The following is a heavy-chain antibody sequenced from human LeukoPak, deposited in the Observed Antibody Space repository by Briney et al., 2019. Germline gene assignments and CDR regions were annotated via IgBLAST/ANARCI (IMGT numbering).Heavy chain of an antibody. CDR1: GFAVSRTF. Sequence: PGGSLRLSCAVSGFAVSRTFMTWVRQAPGKGLEWISVIYQNGDTSYADSVRDRFTISRDNSKNTLYLQMNSLRAEDTAVYYCARDSSPYYYGSGSHDYWGQGTLVTVSS. D-gene: IGHD3-10*01. V-gene: IGHV3-66*03. J-gene: IGHJ4*02. CDR3: ARDSSPYYYGSGSHDY. CDR2: IYQNGDT.